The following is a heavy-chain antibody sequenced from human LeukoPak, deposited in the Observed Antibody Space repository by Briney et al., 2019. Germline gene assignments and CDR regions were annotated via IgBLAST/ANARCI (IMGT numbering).Heavy chain of an antibody. D-gene: IGHD3-10*01. CDR1: GFTFSSYE. CDR3: ARHSRGFGEANYYYYGMDG. V-gene: IGHV3-48*03. Sequence: GGSLRLSCAASGFTFSSYEMNWVRQAPGKGLEWVSYISSSGSTIYYADSVKGRFTISRDNAKNSLYLQMNSLRAEDTAVYYCARHSRGFGEANYYYYGMDGWGQGTTVTVSS. CDR2: ISSSGSTI. J-gene: IGHJ6*02.